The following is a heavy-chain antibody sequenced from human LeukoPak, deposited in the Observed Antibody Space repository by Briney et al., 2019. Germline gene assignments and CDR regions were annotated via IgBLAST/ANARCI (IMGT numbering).Heavy chain of an antibody. D-gene: IGHD2-15*01. Sequence: GESLKISCKGSGYSFTSYWIGWVRQMPGEGLEWMGIIYPGDSDTRYSPSFQGQVTISADKSISTAYLQWSSLKASDTAMYYCARQRSGYHYYYGMDVWGQGTTVTVSS. J-gene: IGHJ6*02. V-gene: IGHV5-51*01. CDR3: ARQRSGYHYYYGMDV. CDR2: IYPGDSDT. CDR1: GYSFTSYW.